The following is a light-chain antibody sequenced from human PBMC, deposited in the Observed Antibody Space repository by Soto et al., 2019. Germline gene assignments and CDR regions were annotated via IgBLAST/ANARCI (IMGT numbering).Light chain of an antibody. Sequence: DIQMTQSPSTLSASVGDRVTIICRASQRVGNWLAWYQQKPGKAPTLLISKASSLQSGVPSRFSANGSGTEFSLTISSLQPEDFASYYCQQYIKYPYTFGQGTRLEIK. CDR3: QQYIKYPYT. J-gene: IGKJ2*01. V-gene: IGKV1-5*03. CDR2: KAS. CDR1: QRVGNW.